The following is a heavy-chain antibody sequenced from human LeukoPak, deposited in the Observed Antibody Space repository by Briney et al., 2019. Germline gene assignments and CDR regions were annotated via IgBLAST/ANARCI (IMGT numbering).Heavy chain of an antibody. Sequence: GGSLKLSCAASGFSFSSYAMHWVRQAPGKGLEWVAVISYDGSNKYYADSVKGRFTISRDNSKNTLYLQMNSLRAEDTAVYYCARGPSSWYYYFDYWGQGTLVTVSS. CDR3: ARGPSSWYYYFDY. J-gene: IGHJ4*02. CDR2: ISYDGSNK. CDR1: GFSFSSYA. V-gene: IGHV3-30*04. D-gene: IGHD6-13*01.